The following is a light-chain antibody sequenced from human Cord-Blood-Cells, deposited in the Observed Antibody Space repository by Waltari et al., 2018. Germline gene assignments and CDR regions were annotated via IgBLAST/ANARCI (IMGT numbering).Light chain of an antibody. Sequence: EIVLTQSPATLSLSPGERATPSCRASQSVSSYLDWYQQKPGQAPRLLIYDASNRATGIPARFSGSGSGTDFTLTISSLAPEDCAVYYCQQRSNWPTFGQGTKVEIK. CDR3: QQRSNWPT. CDR1: QSVSSY. J-gene: IGKJ1*01. CDR2: DAS. V-gene: IGKV3-11*01.